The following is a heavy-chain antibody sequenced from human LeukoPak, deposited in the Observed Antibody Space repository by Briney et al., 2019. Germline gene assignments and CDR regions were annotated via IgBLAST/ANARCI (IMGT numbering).Heavy chain of an antibody. CDR2: IIPIFGTA. J-gene: IGHJ5*02. Sequence: SVKVSCEASGGTFSSYAISWVRQAPGQGLEWMGGIIPIFGTANYAQKFQGRVTITADESTSTAYMELSSLRSEDTAVYYCARADCSGGSCYSSWFDPWGQGTLVTVSS. D-gene: IGHD2-15*01. CDR1: GGTFSSYA. V-gene: IGHV1-69*13. CDR3: ARADCSGGSCYSSWFDP.